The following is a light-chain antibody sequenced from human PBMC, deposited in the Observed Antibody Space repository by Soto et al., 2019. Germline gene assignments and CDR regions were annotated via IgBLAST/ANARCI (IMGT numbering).Light chain of an antibody. Sequence: QPVLTQSPSASASLGASVKLTCTLSSGHSTYAIAWHQQQPEKGPRYLMKLNGDGSHSKGDGIPDRFSGSSSGAERYLTISSLQSEDEADYYCQTWGTGIVVFGGGTKLTV. V-gene: IGLV4-69*01. CDR2: LNGDGSH. CDR1: SGHSTYA. CDR3: QTWGTGIVV. J-gene: IGLJ3*02.